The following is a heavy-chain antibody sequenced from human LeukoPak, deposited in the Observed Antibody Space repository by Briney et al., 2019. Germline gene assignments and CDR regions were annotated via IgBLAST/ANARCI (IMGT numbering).Heavy chain of an antibody. Sequence: SETLSLTCAVYGGSFSGYYWSWIRQPPGKGLEWIGEINHSGSTNYNPSLKSRVTISVDTSKNQFSLKLSSVTAAGTAVYYCARGGGSYYYYYYMDVWGKGTTVTVSS. J-gene: IGHJ6*03. D-gene: IGHD1-26*01. CDR1: GGSFSGYY. CDR3: ARGGGSYYYYYYMDV. V-gene: IGHV4-34*01. CDR2: INHSGST.